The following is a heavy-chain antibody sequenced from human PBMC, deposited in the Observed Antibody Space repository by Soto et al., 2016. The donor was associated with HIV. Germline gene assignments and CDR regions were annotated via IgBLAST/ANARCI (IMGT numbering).Heavy chain of an antibody. CDR2: INSDGSST. D-gene: IGHD3-9*01. Sequence: EVQLVESGGGLVQPGGSRRDSPVAASGFTFSSYWMHWVRQAPGKGLVWVSRINSDGSSTSYADSVKGRFTISRDNAKNTLYLQMNSLRAEDTAVYYCARDDISSYYFDYWGQGTLVTVSS. J-gene: IGHJ4*02. V-gene: IGHV3-74*01. CDR1: GFTFSSYW. CDR3: ARDDISSYYFDY.